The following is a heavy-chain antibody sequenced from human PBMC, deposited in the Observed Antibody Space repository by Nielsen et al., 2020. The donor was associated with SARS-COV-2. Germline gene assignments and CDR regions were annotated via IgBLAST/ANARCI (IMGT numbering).Heavy chain of an antibody. CDR1: GFTFIRHD. D-gene: IGHD1-26*01. CDR2: ISYDGNNE. V-gene: IGHV3-33*05. CDR3: ARGARWVDY. J-gene: IGHJ4*02. Sequence: GESLKISCAASGFTFIRHDMHWVRQAPGKGPEWVAVISYDGNNEYYGDSVKGRFTISRDNSKNTLYLQMNSLRAEDTAVYYCARGARWVDYWGQGTLVTVSS.